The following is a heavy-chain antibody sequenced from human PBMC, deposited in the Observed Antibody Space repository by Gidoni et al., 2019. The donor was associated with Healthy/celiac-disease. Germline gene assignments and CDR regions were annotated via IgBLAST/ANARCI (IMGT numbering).Heavy chain of an antibody. CDR1: GFTFSSYS. V-gene: IGHV3-21*01. CDR2: ISSSNSYI. J-gene: IGHJ6*02. CDR3: AREPPSYGVDV. Sequence: EVQLVESGGGLVTPGGSLRLSCAAPGFTFSSYSMNWVRQAPGKGLEWVSSISSSNSYIYYADSVKGRFTISRDNAKNSLYLQMNSLRAEDTAVYYCAREPPSYGVDVWGQGTTVTVSS.